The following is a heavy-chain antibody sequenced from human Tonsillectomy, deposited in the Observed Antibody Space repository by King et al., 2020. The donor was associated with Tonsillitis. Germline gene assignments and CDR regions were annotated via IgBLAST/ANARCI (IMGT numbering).Heavy chain of an antibody. V-gene: IGHV4-39*07. D-gene: IGHD5-18*01. J-gene: IGHJ4*02. CDR2: IYYSGST. Sequence: QLQESGPGLVKPSETLSLTCNVSGGSISSSSYYWGWIRQPPGKGLEWIGSIYYSGSTYYNPSLKSRVTISVDTSKNQFSLKLSSVTAADTAVYYCASNLGVGIQLSDYWGQGTLVTVSS. CDR3: ASNLGVGIQLSDY. CDR1: GGSISSSSYY.